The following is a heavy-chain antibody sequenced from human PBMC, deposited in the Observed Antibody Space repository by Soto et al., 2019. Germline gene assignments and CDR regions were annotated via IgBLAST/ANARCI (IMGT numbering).Heavy chain of an antibody. CDR1: GGSINSSGYF. D-gene: IGHD6-19*01. J-gene: IGHJ5*02. Sequence: SETRSLTCSVSGGSINSSGYFWGWVRQPPGKGLEWIGSIYYSGSTYYNPSLRSRVTISVDTSKNQFSLKLSSVTAADTAVFYCARHYSSGSRNWFDPWGQGTLVTVSS. CDR2: IYYSGST. V-gene: IGHV4-39*01. CDR3: ARHYSSGSRNWFDP.